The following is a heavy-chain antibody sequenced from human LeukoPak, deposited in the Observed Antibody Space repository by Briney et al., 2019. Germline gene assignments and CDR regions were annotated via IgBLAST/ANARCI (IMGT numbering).Heavy chain of an antibody. CDR3: ARLPSGYHFDY. D-gene: IGHD3-22*01. Sequence: SQTLSLTCTVSGGSISSGSYYWSWIRQPAGKGLEWIGRIYTSGSTNYNPSLKSRVTISVDTSKNQFSLQLSSVTAADTAIYYCARLPSGYHFDYWGQGTLVTVSS. V-gene: IGHV4-61*02. CDR1: GGSISSGSYY. CDR2: IYTSGST. J-gene: IGHJ4*02.